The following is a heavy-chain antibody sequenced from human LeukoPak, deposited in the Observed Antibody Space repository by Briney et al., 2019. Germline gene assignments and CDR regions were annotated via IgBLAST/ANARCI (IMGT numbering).Heavy chain of an antibody. CDR2: INPNSGGT. CDR3: ARGYYDFWSGYYNGWYFDY. D-gene: IGHD3-3*01. CDR1: GYTFTGYY. J-gene: IGHJ4*02. V-gene: IGHV1-2*04. Sequence: GASVKVSCKASGYTFTGYYMHWVRQAPGQGLEWMGWINPNSGGTNYAQKFQGWVTMTRDTSISTAYMELSRLRSDDTAVYYCARGYYDFWSGYYNGWYFDYWGQGTLVTVSS.